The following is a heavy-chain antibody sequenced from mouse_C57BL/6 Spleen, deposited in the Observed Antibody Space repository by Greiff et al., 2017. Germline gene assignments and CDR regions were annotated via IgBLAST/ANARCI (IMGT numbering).Heavy chain of an antibody. V-gene: IGHV1-76*01. CDR3: ARGDGYDY. CDR1: GYTFTDYY. CDR2: IYPGSGNT. J-gene: IGHJ2*01. Sequence: VQLQESGAELVRPGASVKLSCKASGYTFTDYYINWVKQRPGQGLEWIARIYPGSGNTYYNEKFKGKATLTAEKSSSTAYMQLSSLTSEDSAVYFCARGDGYDYWGQGTTLTVSS. D-gene: IGHD2-3*01.